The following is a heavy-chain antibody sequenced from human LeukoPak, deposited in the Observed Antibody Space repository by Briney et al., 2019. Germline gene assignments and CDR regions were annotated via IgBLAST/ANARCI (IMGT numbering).Heavy chain of an antibody. J-gene: IGHJ4*02. CDR3: ARGRGHYYGSRLYFDY. Sequence: PSETLSLTCAVYGGSFSGYYWSWIRQPPGKGLEWIGEINHSGSTNYNPSLKSRVTISVDTSKNQFSLKLSSVTAADTAVYYCARGRGHYYGSRLYFDYWGQGTLVTVSS. CDR1: GGSFSGYY. V-gene: IGHV4-34*01. D-gene: IGHD3-10*01. CDR2: INHSGST.